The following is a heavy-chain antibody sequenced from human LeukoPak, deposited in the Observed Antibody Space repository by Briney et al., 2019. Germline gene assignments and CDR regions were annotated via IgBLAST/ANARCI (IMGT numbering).Heavy chain of an antibody. V-gene: IGHV4-34*01. CDR2: INHSGST. D-gene: IGHD1-26*01. Sequence: SETLSLTCAVYGGYFGGYYWSWIRQPPGKGLEWIGEINHSGSTNYNPSLKSRVTISVDTSKNQFSLKLSSVTAADTAVYYCARVIVGAGKTGLIDYWGQGTLVTVSS. J-gene: IGHJ4*02. CDR1: GGYFGGYY. CDR3: ARVIVGAGKTGLIDY.